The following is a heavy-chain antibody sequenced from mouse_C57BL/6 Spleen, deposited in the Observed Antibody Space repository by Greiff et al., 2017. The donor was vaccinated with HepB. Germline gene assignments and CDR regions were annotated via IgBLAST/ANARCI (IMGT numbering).Heavy chain of an antibody. V-gene: IGHV5-12*01. CDR3: ARPPVYGSRGYFDV. J-gene: IGHJ1*03. Sequence: VKLMESGGGLVQPGGSLKLSCAASGFTFSDYYMYWVRQTPEKRLEWVAYISNGGGSTYYPDTVKGRFTISRDNAKNTLYLQMSRLKSEDTAMYYCARPPVYGSRGYFDVWGTGTTVTVSS. D-gene: IGHD1-1*01. CDR2: ISNGGGST. CDR1: GFTFSDYY.